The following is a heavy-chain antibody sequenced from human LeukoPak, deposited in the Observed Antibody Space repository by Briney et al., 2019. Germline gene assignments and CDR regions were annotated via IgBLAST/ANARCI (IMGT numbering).Heavy chain of an antibody. Sequence: GGSLRLSCAASGLAFSNYWMSWVRQARGKGVAWVGNIKQDGSEKYYVDSVKGRSTISRDNAKNSLYLQMNSLRVEDTAVYYCARGSGHTIDYWGQGTLVTVSS. D-gene: IGHD6-19*01. CDR3: ARGSGHTIDY. CDR1: GLAFSNYW. CDR2: IKQDGSEK. V-gene: IGHV3-7*04. J-gene: IGHJ4*02.